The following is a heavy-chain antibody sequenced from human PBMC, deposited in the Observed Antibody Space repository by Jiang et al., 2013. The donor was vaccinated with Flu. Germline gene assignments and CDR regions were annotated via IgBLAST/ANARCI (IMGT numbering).Heavy chain of an antibody. V-gene: IGHV2-70*11. J-gene: IGHJ6*02. CDR3: ARHSRMLAPTVAPYVYYGLDV. CDR1: GFSLKTSGLG. D-gene: IGHD2-15*01. CDR2: IDWDDDI. Sequence: KPTQTLTLTCAFSGFSLKTSGLGVSWIRQSPGKALEWLARIDWDDDIYYNTSLKTRLTISKDTSKNQVVLALTNLDPVDTGTYYCARHSRMLAPTVAPYVYYGLDVWGQGTTVTV.